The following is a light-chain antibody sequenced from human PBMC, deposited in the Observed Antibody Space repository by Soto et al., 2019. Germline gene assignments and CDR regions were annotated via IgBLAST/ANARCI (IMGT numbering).Light chain of an antibody. Sequence: QSALTQPASVSGSPGQSITISCTGTSSDVGGYNYVSWYQQHPGKAPKLMIYEVSNRPSGVSNRFSGSKSGNTASLTISGLQAEYEADYYCNSYTISSTYVFGTGTNVAVL. CDR2: EVS. CDR3: NSYTISSTYV. CDR1: SSDVGGYNY. J-gene: IGLJ1*01. V-gene: IGLV2-14*01.